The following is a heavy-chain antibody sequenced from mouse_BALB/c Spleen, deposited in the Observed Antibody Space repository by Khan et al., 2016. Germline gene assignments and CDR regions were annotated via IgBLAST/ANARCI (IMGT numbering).Heavy chain of an antibody. Sequence: EVELVESGGGLVKPGGSLKLSCAASGFTFSSYAMSWVRQSPEKRLEWVAEISSGGSYTYYPDTVTGRFTISRDNAKNTLYLEMSSLGYEDTAMYYCARDRGYGSPFAYWGQGTLVTVSA. D-gene: IGHD1-1*01. V-gene: IGHV5-9-4*01. CDR3: ARDRGYGSPFAY. CDR1: GFTFSSYA. J-gene: IGHJ3*01. CDR2: ISSGGSYT.